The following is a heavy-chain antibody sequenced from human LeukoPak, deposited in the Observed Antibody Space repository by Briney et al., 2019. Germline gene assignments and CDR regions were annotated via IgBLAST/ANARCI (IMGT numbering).Heavy chain of an antibody. Sequence: LTGGSLRLSCAASGFTFSDYYMSWIRQAPGKGLECVSGISSNGDSTYYADSVKGRFSISRDNSKNTLYLQVSSLRAEDTAIYYCVKEVRVGATRALDYWGQGTLVTVSS. J-gene: IGHJ4*02. D-gene: IGHD1-26*01. V-gene: IGHV3-64D*06. CDR2: ISSNGDST. CDR1: GFTFSDYY. CDR3: VKEVRVGATRALDY.